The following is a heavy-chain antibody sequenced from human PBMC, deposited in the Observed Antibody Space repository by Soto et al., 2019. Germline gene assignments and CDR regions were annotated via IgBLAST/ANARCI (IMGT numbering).Heavy chain of an antibody. V-gene: IGHV1-2*02. D-gene: IGHD6-13*01. CDR1: GYTFTGYY. CDR2: INPNSGVT. J-gene: IGHJ5*02. Sequence: QVQLVQSGAEVKKPGASVKVSCKASGYTFTGYYMHWVRQAPGQGLEWMGWINPNSGVTNYAQKFQGRVTMTRETSISTAYMELSRLRSDDTAVYYCARDRFSYGSHGFDPWGQGTLVTVSS. CDR3: ARDRFSYGSHGFDP.